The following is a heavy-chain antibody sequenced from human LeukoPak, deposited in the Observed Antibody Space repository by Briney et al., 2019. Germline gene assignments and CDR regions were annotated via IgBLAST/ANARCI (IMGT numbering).Heavy chain of an antibody. V-gene: IGHV4-34*01. CDR1: GVSFSGYY. Sequence: SETLSLTCAVYGVSFSGYYWSCICHPPGKGLEWSWEINHSGSTNYNPSHKSRVNIQVATSKNQFSLKLSSVTAADMAVYYCAHTAVAGDKIFDYWGQGNLVTVSS. J-gene: IGHJ4*02. CDR2: INHSGST. D-gene: IGHD6-19*01. CDR3: AHTAVAGDKIFDY.